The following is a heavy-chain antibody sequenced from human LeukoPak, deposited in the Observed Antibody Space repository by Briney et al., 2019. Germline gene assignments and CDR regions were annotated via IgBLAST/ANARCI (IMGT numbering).Heavy chain of an antibody. CDR3: ARAASYYNDSSGYYY. CDR2: IIPIFGTA. CDR1: GGTFSSYA. J-gene: IGHJ4*02. V-gene: IGHV1-69*01. Sequence: SVKVSCTASGGTFSSYAISWVRQAPGQGLEWMGGIIPIFGTANYAQKFQGRVTITADESTSTAYMELSSLRSEDTAVYCCARAASYYNDSSGYYYWGQGTLVPVSS. D-gene: IGHD3-22*01.